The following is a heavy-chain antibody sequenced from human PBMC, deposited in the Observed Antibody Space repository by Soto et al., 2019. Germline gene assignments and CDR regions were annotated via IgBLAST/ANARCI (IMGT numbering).Heavy chain of an antibody. V-gene: IGHV1-18*04. CDR3: ARDDYSTSATYYHYGMDV. CDR2: ISAYNGNT. Sequence: QVQLVQSGAEVKKPGASVKVSCKASGYTFTNYGISWVRQAPGQGLEWMGWISAYNGNTNYAQKLQDRVTMTTDTSTSRAYMELRSMRTDDTAVYYCARDDYSTSATYYHYGMDVWGQGTTVTVSS. D-gene: IGHD6-6*01. J-gene: IGHJ6*02. CDR1: GYTFTNYG.